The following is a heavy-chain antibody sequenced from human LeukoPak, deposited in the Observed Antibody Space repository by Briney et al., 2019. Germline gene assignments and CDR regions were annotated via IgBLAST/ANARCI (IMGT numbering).Heavy chain of an antibody. CDR3: ARCSDSDCYDY. D-gene: IGHD3-22*01. CDR1: GFTFSNYA. V-gene: IGHV3-30-3*01. Sequence: GGSLRLSCAASGFTFSNYAMSWVRQAPGKGLEWVAVISYDGINKYYADSAKGRFTISRDNSKNTLYLQMNSLRAEDTAVYYCARCSDSDCYDYWGQGTLVTVSS. CDR2: ISYDGINK. J-gene: IGHJ4*02.